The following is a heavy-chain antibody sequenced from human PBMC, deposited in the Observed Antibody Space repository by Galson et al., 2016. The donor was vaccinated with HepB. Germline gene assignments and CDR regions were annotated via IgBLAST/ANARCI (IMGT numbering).Heavy chain of an antibody. CDR1: GFTFSSYA. D-gene: IGHD6-13*01. J-gene: IGHJ5*02. Sequence: SLRLSCAVYGFTFSSYAMSWVRQAPGKGLEWVSGVSGSGGVTNYADSVKARPTISRDNSKNTLYLQMHSLGAEDTDVYYCTKSISPYSSNNNWCDAWGQGTLVTVSS. CDR2: VSGSGGVT. V-gene: IGHV3-23*01. CDR3: TKSISPYSSNNNWCDA.